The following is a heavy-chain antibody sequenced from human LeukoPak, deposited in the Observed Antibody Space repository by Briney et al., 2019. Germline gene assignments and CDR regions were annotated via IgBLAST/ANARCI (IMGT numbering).Heavy chain of an antibody. CDR3: AKRTMSAFDS. CDR1: GFPFSTHW. Sequence: GGSLRLSCAASGFPFSTHWMRWVRQSSGKRLEWVANIKQDGSETYYVDSVKGRFTISRDNSKNMVYLQMNSLTVEDTATYCCAKRTMSAFDSWGQGTLLIVSS. J-gene: IGHJ4*02. CDR2: IKQDGSET. V-gene: IGHV3-7*03.